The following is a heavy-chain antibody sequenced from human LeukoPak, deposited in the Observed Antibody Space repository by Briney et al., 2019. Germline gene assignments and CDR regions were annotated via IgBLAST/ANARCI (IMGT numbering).Heavy chain of an antibody. D-gene: IGHD2-15*01. CDR3: ARLRPGGSNDNGLDV. Sequence: PSESLSLTCTVSGVSISSYPWSWIRQPPGKGLDWVGYISYSGSNNYNPCFKNRVTISVDTSKNQFSLKLSSVTAADTAVYYCARLRPGGSNDNGLDVWGQGTTVTVSS. J-gene: IGHJ6*02. CDR1: GVSISSYP. V-gene: IGHV4-59*01. CDR2: ISYSGSN.